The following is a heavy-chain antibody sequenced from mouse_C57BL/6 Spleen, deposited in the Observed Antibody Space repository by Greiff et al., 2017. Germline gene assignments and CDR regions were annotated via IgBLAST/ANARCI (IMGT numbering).Heavy chain of an antibody. D-gene: IGHD2-3*01. CDR3: ARGWLLRVFAY. CDR2: IDPSDSYT. Sequence: QVQLQQPGAELVMPGASVKLSCKASGYTFTSYWMHWVKQRPGQGLEWIGEIDPSDSYTNYNQKFKGKSTLTVDKSSSTAYMQLSSLTSEDSAVYYCARGWLLRVFAYWGQGTLVTVSA. J-gene: IGHJ3*01. CDR1: GYTFTSYW. V-gene: IGHV1-69*01.